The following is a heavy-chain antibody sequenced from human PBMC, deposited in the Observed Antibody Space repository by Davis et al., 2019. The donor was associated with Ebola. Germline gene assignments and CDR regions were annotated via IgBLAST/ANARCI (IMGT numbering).Heavy chain of an antibody. J-gene: IGHJ6*02. V-gene: IGHV3-48*04. CDR2: ISSSGSTI. CDR1: GFTFSSYW. CDR3: AREGGEYSSTFYYYYGMDV. Sequence: GGSLRLSCAASGFTFSSYWMSWVRQAPGKGLEWVSYISSSGSTIYYADSVKGRFTISRDNAKNSLYLQMNSLRAEDTAVYYCAREGGEYSSTFYYYYGMDVWGQGTTVTVSS. D-gene: IGHD6-6*01.